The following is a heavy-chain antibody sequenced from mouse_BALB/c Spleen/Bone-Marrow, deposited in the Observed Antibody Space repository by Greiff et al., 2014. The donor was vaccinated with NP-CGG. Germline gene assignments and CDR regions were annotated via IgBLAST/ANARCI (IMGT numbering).Heavy chain of an antibody. CDR3: TRSELRRGGYALDY. V-gene: IGHV1S81*02. D-gene: IGHD2-12*01. J-gene: IGHJ4*01. CDR1: GYSFTSYW. CDR2: ISPSNGRS. Sequence: VQLQQSRAVLVKPGASVKLSCKASGYSFTSYWMHWVKQRPGQGLEWIGEISPSNGRSNYNEKFKSKATLTVDKSSSTAYMQLSGLTSEDSAVYYCTRSELRRGGYALDYWGLGTSVTVSS.